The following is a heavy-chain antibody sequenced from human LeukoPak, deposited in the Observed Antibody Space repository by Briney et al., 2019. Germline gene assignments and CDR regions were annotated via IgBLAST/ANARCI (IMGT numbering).Heavy chain of an antibody. CDR3: AIYGSGSYYKDY. J-gene: IGHJ4*02. D-gene: IGHD3-10*01. V-gene: IGHV4-34*01. CDR1: GGSFSGYY. CDR2: INHSGST. Sequence: PSETLSLTCAVYGGSFSGYYWSWIRQPSGKGLEWIGEINHSGSTNYNPSLKSRVTISVDTSKNQFSLKLSSVTAADTAVYYCAIYGSGSYYKDYWGQGTLVTVSS.